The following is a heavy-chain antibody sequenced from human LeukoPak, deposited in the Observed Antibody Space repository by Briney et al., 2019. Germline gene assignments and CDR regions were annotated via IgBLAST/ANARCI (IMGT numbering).Heavy chain of an antibody. Sequence: PSDTLSLTCAVYGESLNYYYWSWIRQSPEKGLEWIGEVFDGKTTNYNPSLKSRVTISAVTPSNQFSLNLKSVTAADTAVYYCASGAWATRLHSWAQGTLVIVSS. CDR3: ASGAWATRLHS. CDR2: VFDGKTT. J-gene: IGHJ4*02. V-gene: IGHV4-34*12. CDR1: GESLNYYY. D-gene: IGHD5-24*01.